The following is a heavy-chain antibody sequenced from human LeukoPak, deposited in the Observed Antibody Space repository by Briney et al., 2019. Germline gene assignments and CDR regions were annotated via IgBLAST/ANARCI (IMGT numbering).Heavy chain of an antibody. CDR1: GFTFTSSA. D-gene: IGHD3-16*02. V-gene: IGHV1-58*02. CDR2: IVVGSGNT. CDR3: ARDNNDYVWGSYRYGFDP. J-gene: IGHJ5*02. Sequence: GTSVKVSCKASGFTFTSSAMQWVRQARGQRLEWIGWIVVGSGNTNYAQKFQGRVTITADKSTSTAYMDLTSLKSEDTAVYYCARDNNDYVWGSYRYGFDPWGQGTLVTVSS.